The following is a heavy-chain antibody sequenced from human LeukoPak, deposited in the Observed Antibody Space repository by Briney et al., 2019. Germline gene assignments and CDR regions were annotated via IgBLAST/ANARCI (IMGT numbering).Heavy chain of an antibody. D-gene: IGHD4-11*01. Sequence: SETLSLTCTVSGGSISSGSYYWSWIRQPAGKGLEWIGRIYTSGSTNYNPSLKSRVTISVDTSKNQFSLKLSSVTAADTAVYYCARDRPVTGNDYWGQGTLVTVSS. CDR2: IYTSGST. V-gene: IGHV4-61*02. CDR3: ARDRPVTGNDY. J-gene: IGHJ4*02. CDR1: GGSISSGSYY.